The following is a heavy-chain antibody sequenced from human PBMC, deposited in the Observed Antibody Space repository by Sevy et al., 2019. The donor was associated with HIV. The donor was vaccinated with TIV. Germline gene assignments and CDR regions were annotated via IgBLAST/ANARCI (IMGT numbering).Heavy chain of an antibody. D-gene: IGHD1-26*01. Sequence: GGSLRLSCAASGFTFSVYWMNWVRQAPGKGLEWVANIKGDGSDKHYVESVDGRFTISRDNRKNLLYLQMNSPRVEDTAVYYCAHETTGRFDSWGQGTLVTVSS. J-gene: IGHJ4*02. CDR2: IKGDGSDK. CDR3: AHETTGRFDS. V-gene: IGHV3-7*01. CDR1: GFTFSVYW.